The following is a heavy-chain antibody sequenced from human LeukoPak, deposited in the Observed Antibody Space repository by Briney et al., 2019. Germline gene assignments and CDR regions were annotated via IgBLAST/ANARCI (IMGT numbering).Heavy chain of an antibody. V-gene: IGHV1-2*02. J-gene: IGHJ4*02. Sequence: GASVKVSCKASGYTFTGYYMHWVRQAPGQGLEWMGWINPNSGGTNYAQKFQGRVTMTRDTSISTAYMELSSLRSEDTAVYYCARDHTYYYDSSGYDYWGQGTLVTVSS. CDR3: ARDHTYYYDSSGYDY. D-gene: IGHD3-22*01. CDR2: INPNSGGT. CDR1: GYTFTGYY.